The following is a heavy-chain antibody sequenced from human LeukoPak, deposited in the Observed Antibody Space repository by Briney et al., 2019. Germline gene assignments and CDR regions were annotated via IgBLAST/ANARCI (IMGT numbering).Heavy chain of an antibody. CDR3: VGRYGSGSYYPSTFDY. J-gene: IGHJ4*02. V-gene: IGHV3-64D*06. D-gene: IGHD3-10*01. CDR1: GFTFSSYA. CDR2: ISSDGGST. Sequence: GGSLRLSCAASGFTFSSYAVSWVRQAPGKGLEYVSAISSDGGSTYYADSVKGRFTISRDDSKNTLYLQMSSLRPEDTAVYYCVGRYGSGSYYPSTFDYWGQGALVTVSS.